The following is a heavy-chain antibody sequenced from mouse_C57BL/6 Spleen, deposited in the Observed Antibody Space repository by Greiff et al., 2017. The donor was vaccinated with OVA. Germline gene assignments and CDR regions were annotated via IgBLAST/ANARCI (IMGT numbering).Heavy chain of an antibody. D-gene: IGHD2-3*01. CDR1: GFTFSDYG. Sequence: EVKLVESGGGLVKPGGSLKLSCAASGFTFSDYGMHWVRQAPEKGLEWVAYISSGSSTINYADTVKGRFTISRDNAKNTLFLQMTSLRSEDTAMYYCAGWSLYLDYWGQGTTLTVSS. CDR2: ISSGSSTI. V-gene: IGHV5-17*01. J-gene: IGHJ2*01. CDR3: AGWSLYLDY.